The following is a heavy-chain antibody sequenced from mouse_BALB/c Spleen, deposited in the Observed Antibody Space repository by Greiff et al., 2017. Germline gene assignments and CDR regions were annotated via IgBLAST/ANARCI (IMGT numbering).Heavy chain of an antibody. CDR1: GYTFTSYW. J-gene: IGHJ4*01. D-gene: IGHD2-14*01. CDR2: INPSTGYT. V-gene: IGHV1-7*01. Sequence: VQLQQSGAELAKPGASVKMSCKASGYTFTSYWMHWVKQRPGQGLEWIGYINPSTGYTEYNQKFKDKATLTVDKASSTAYMQLSILTSDDSAVYYCARGGYRYEDYAMDYWGQGTSVTVSS. CDR3: ARGGYRYEDYAMDY.